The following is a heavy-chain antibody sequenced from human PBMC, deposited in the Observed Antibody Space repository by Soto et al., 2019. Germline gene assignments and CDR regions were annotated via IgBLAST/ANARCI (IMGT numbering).Heavy chain of an antibody. CDR1: RFYFDSAA. V-gene: IGHV3-23*01. CDR3: AIPSGLTVTGPDY. Sequence: GGDLRVSCAASRFYFDSAAMCCVGQAPGKGLEWGSAISGNGGSTYYADSVKGRFTISRDNSKNTLYLQMNSLRAEDTAVYYCAIPSGLTVTGPDYWGQET. D-gene: IGHD6-19*01. J-gene: IGHJ4*02. CDR2: ISGNGGST.